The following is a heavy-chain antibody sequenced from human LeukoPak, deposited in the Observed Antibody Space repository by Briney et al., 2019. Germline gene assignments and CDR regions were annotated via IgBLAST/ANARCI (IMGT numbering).Heavy chain of an antibody. J-gene: IGHJ4*02. Sequence: PSETLSLTCAVYGGSFSGYYWRWLRQPPGKGLGWIGEMNHSGRTNYNPSLKSRVTISVDTSKNQFSLKLSTVTAADTAVYYCARGMGNVYTAMVPNPLDYWGQGTLVTVSS. CDR3: ARGMGNVYTAMVPNPLDY. D-gene: IGHD5-18*01. CDR2: MNHSGRT. CDR1: GGSFSGYY. V-gene: IGHV4-34*01.